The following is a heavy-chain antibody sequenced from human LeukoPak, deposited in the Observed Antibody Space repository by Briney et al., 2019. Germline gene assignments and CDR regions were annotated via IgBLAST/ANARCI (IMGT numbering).Heavy chain of an antibody. CDR1: AVTLSSYS. CDR2: ISSSSSYI. CDR3: TKVSTTGVGGRGYFDQ. J-gene: IGHJ4*02. Sequence: PGGSLRPSSAPSAVTLSSYSMNWVRQAHGKGLEWVSSISSSSSYIYYADSVKGRFTISRDNAKNSLYLQMNSLRAEDTAVYYCTKVSTTGVGGRGYFDQWGQGTQVTVSS. D-gene: IGHD1-1*01. V-gene: IGHV3-21*01.